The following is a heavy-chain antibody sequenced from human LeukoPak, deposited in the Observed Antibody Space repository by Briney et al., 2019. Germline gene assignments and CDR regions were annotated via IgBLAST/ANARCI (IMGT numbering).Heavy chain of an antibody. Sequence: SETLSLTCTVSGGSISSYYWSWIRQPPGKGLEWIGYIYYSGSTNYNPSLKSRVTISVDTSKNQFSLKLSSVTAADTAVYYCARLGAIRSPYYYYYYMDVWGKGTTVTISS. CDR2: IYYSGST. CDR1: GGSISSYY. J-gene: IGHJ6*03. V-gene: IGHV4-59*12. CDR3: ARLGAIRSPYYYYYYMDV. D-gene: IGHD1-26*01.